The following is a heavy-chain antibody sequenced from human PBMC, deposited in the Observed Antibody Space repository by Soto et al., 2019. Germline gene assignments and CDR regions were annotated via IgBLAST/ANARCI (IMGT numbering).Heavy chain of an antibody. CDR2: MNPNSGKT. V-gene: IGHV1-8*01. CDR1: GYTFTSYE. J-gene: IGHJ4*02. Sequence: QVQLVQSGAEVKKPGASVKVSCKASGYTFTSYEINWVRQAPGQGLEWMGWMNPNSGKTGYAQKFQGRVTMTRSTSINTAYMELSSLRSDDTAVYYCARGLSAAALFLDFGYWGQETLVTVSS. CDR3: ARGLSAAALFLDFGY. D-gene: IGHD2-2*01.